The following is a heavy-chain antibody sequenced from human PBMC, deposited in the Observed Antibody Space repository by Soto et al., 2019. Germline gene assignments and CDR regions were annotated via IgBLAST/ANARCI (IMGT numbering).Heavy chain of an antibody. CDR3: ARGNSLRAKAIVLMMYATDYYYYTDV. J-gene: IGHJ6*03. CDR1: GGSIASGGYY. D-gene: IGHD2-8*01. V-gene: IGHV4-31*03. CDR2: IYYSGST. Sequence: QPLSHTCTVSGGSIASGGYYRSWKHKHPGKGLEWIGYIYYSGSTYYNPSLKSRVTISVDTSKNQFSLKLSSVTAADTAVYYCARGNSLRAKAIVLMMYATDYYYYTDVWGKGTTVTVSS.